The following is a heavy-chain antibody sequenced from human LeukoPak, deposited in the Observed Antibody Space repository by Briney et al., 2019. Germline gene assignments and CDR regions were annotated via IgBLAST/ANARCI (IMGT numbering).Heavy chain of an antibody. D-gene: IGHD5-12*01. J-gene: IGHJ4*02. Sequence: PSETPSLTCAVYGGSFSGYYWSWIRQPPGKGLEWIGEINHSGSTNYNPSLKSRVTISVDTSKNQFSLKLSSVTAADTAVYYCARGHGYSGYDLDYWGQGTLVTVSS. CDR3: ARGHGYSGYDLDY. CDR1: GGSFSGYY. V-gene: IGHV4-34*01. CDR2: INHSGST.